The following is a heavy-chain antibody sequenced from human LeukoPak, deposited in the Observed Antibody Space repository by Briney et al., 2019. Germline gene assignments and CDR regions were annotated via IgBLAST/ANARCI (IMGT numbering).Heavy chain of an antibody. CDR2: INPNSGGT. Sequence: GASVKVSCKASGYTSTGYYMHWVRQAPGQGLEWMGWINPNSGGTNYAQKFQGRVTMTRDTSISTAYMELSRLRSDDTAVYYCARDMRYSSGWYGGGNFDYWGQGTLVTVSS. CDR1: GYTSTGYY. D-gene: IGHD6-19*01. CDR3: ARDMRYSSGWYGGGNFDY. V-gene: IGHV1-2*02. J-gene: IGHJ4*02.